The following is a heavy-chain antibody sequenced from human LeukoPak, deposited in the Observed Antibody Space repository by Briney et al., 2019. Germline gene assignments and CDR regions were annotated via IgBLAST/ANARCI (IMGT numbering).Heavy chain of an antibody. CDR1: GGSFSGYY. V-gene: IGHV4-34*01. Sequence: SETLSLTCAVYGGSFSGYYWSWICQPPGKGLEWIGEINHSGSTNYNPSLKSRVTISVDTSKNQFSLKLSSVTAADTAVYYCARYGGYFDYWGQGTLVTVSS. D-gene: IGHD4-17*01. CDR3: ARYGGYFDY. CDR2: INHSGST. J-gene: IGHJ4*02.